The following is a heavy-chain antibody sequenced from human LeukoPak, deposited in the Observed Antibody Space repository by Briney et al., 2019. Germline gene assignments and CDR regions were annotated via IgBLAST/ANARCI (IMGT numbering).Heavy chain of an antibody. V-gene: IGHV5-51*01. J-gene: IGHJ4*02. D-gene: IGHD4-17*01. CDR1: GYSFTSYW. CDR3: ARLGDYVVFDFDY. Sequence: GASLKISCQGSGYSFTSYWIGWVRQMPGKGLEWMGIIYPGDSDTRYSPSFQGQVTISADKSISTASLQWSRLQASAPALSSCARLGDYVVFDFDYWGQGTLVNVSS. CDR2: IYPGDSDT.